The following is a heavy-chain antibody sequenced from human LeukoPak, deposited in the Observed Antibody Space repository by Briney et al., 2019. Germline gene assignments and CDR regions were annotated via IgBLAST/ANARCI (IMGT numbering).Heavy chain of an antibody. CDR2: IASDGSST. Sequence: GGSLRLSCADSGFTFSSNWVHWVRQAPGKGLVWVSRIASDGSSTDYADSVRGPFTISRDNAKNTLYLQMNSLRAEDTAVYYCTSARYGGNSDYWGQGTLVTVSS. V-gene: IGHV3-74*01. D-gene: IGHD4-23*01. CDR3: TSARYGGNSDY. J-gene: IGHJ4*02. CDR1: GFTFSSNW.